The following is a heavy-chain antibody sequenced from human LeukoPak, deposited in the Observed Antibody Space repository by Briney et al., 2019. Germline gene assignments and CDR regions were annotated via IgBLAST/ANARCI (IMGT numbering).Heavy chain of an antibody. CDR1: GFTFSSYW. D-gene: IGHD3-10*01. CDR3: ARDTYYYGLGSPNDAFDI. CDR2: IKQDGSEK. J-gene: IGHJ3*02. V-gene: IGHV3-7*01. Sequence: GGSLRLSCAASGFTFSSYWMSWVRQAPGKGLEWVANIKQDGSEKYYVDSVRGRFTISRDNAKNSLYLQMNSLRAEDTAVYYCARDTYYYGLGSPNDAFDIWGQGTMVTVSS.